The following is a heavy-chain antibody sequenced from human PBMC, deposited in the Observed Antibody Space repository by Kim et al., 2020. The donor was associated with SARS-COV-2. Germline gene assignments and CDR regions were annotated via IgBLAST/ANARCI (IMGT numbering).Heavy chain of an antibody. D-gene: IGHD6-19*01. CDR1: GGTFSSYA. Sequence: SVKVSCKASGGTFSSYAISWVRQAPGQGLEWMGGIIPIFGTAIYAQKFQGRVTITADESTSTAYMELNSLTSEDTAVYYCARKGGSSWGDSSGWYTDWGQGTLVTVSS. J-gene: IGHJ4*01. CDR2: IIPIFGTA. CDR3: ARKGGSSWGDSSGWYTD. V-gene: IGHV1-69*13.